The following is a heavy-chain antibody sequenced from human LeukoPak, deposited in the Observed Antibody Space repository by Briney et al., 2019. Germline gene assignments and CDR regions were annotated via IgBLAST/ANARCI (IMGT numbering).Heavy chain of an antibody. CDR1: GGSISSSNW. J-gene: IGHJ6*02. V-gene: IGHV4-4*02. Sequence: PSETLSLTCAVSGGSISSSNWWSWVRQPPGKGLEWIGRIYTSGSTNYNPSLKSRVTISVDTSKNQFSLKLSSVTAADTAVYYCARLDGMDVWGQGTTVTVSS. CDR2: IYTSGST. CDR3: ARLDGMDV.